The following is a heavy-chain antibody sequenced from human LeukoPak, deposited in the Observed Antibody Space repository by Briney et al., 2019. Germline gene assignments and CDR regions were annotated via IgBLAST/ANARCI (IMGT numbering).Heavy chain of an antibody. Sequence: GGSLRLSCAASGFTFSSYEMNWVRQAPGKGLEWVSVIYSGAGAYSADSVKGRFTISRDNSKNTLYLQMNSLRADDTAVYYCAKSVGELLFSGAFDVWGQGTMVTVSS. CDR2: IYSGAGA. J-gene: IGHJ3*01. CDR1: GFTFSSYE. D-gene: IGHD3-10*01. CDR3: AKSVGELLFSGAFDV. V-gene: IGHV3-66*01.